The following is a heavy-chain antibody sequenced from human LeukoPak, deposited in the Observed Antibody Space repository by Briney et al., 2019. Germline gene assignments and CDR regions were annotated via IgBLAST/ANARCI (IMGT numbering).Heavy chain of an antibody. V-gene: IGHV3-30-3*01. Sequence: GGSLRLSCTVSGFTFSDYAMHWLRQAPGKGLEWVAVISYNGVRKDYADSMEGRFTISRDNAKNSLYLRMNSLRAEDTAVYYCAREYYDFWSGYPNYFDYWGQGTLVTVSS. CDR2: ISYNGVRK. CDR3: AREYYDFWSGYPNYFDY. D-gene: IGHD3-3*01. CDR1: GFTFSDYA. J-gene: IGHJ4*02.